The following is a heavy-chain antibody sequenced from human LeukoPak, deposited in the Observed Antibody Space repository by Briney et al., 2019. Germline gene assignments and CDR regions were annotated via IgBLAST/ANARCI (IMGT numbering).Heavy chain of an antibody. D-gene: IGHD5-24*01. CDR1: GFSFTTHS. CDR3: ARDGFNFADAFDA. J-gene: IGHJ3*01. Sequence: GGSLRLSCAASGFSFTTHSMNWVRQAPGKGLEWVSFISVTSSFISYADSVKGRFTISRDNGENSLYLQMNNLRAEDTAVYYCARDGFNFADAFDAWGQGTLVTVSS. V-gene: IGHV3-48*01. CDR2: ISVTSSFI.